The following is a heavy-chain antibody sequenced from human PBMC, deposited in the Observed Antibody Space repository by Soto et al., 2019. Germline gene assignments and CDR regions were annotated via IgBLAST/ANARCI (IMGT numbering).Heavy chain of an antibody. J-gene: IGHJ3*02. V-gene: IGHV4-39*01. CDR2: IYYSGST. CDR3: ARPSWFGELLGAFDI. D-gene: IGHD3-10*01. Sequence: QLQLQETGPGLVKPSETLSLTCTVSGGSISSSSYYWGWIRQPPGKGLEWIGSIYYSGSTYYNPSLKSRVTISVDTSKNQFSLKLSSMTAAVTAVYHCARPSWFGELLGAFDIWGQVTMVTVSS. CDR1: GGSISSSSYY.